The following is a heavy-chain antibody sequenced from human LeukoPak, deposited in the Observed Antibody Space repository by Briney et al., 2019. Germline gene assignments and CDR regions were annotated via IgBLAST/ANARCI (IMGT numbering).Heavy chain of an antibody. CDR1: GGSISSYY. Sequence: SETLSLTCTVSGGSISSYYWSWIRQPPGKGLEWIGYIYYSGSTNYNPSLKSRVTISVDTSKDLFSLKLSSVTAADTAGYYCARHDYGDFGFDYWGQGTLVTGS. V-gene: IGHV4-59*08. CDR3: ARHDYGDFGFDY. J-gene: IGHJ4*02. D-gene: IGHD4-17*01. CDR2: IYYSGST.